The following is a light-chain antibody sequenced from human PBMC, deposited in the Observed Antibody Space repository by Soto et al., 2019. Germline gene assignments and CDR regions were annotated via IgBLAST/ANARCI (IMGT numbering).Light chain of an antibody. CDR3: QVYGNSMWT. CDR1: QTVISDY. Sequence: IVLTQSPGTLSLSPGDSATLSCRASQTVISDYLAWSQQTPGQAPRLLIYGASSRATDTPDRFSGRGSGTDFSLTISRLEPGDFAVYYCQVYGNSMWTFGQGTKVDIK. CDR2: GAS. V-gene: IGKV3-20*01. J-gene: IGKJ1*01.